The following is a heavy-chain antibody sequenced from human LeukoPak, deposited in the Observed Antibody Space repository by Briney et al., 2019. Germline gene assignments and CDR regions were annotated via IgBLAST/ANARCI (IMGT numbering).Heavy chain of an antibody. J-gene: IGHJ4*02. CDR2: VSYDGSNK. CDR1: GFTFSSYA. V-gene: IGHV3-30-3*01. D-gene: IGHD3-10*01. CDR3: ARGSWRLVRGAASFES. Sequence: GGSLRPSCAASGFTFSSYAMHWVRQAAGKGLERVAVVSYDGSNKYYADSVKGRFTISRDNSKNTLYLQMNSLRAEDTAVYYCARGSWRLVRGAASFESWGQGTLVTVSS.